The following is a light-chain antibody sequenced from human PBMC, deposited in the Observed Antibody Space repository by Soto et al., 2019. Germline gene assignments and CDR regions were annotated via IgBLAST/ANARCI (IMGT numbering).Light chain of an antibody. CDR3: TSYAGGNNV. V-gene: IGLV2-8*01. CDR2: EVN. J-gene: IGLJ1*01. CDR1: SSDVGGYNY. Sequence: QSALTKPPSASGSPGQSVTISCTGTSSDVGGYNYVSWYQQHPGKVPKLVVYEVNKRPSGVPDRFSGSKSGNTASLTVSGLQAEDEADYYCTSYAGGNNVFGTGTKVTVL.